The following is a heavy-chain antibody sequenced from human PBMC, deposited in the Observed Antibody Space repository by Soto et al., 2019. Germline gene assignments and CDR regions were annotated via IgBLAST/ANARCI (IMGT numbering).Heavy chain of an antibody. CDR2: INAGNGNT. D-gene: IGHD6-13*01. Sequence: QVQLVQSGAEVKKPGASVKVSCKASGYTFTSYAMHWVRQAPGQRLEWMGWINAGNGNTKYSQKFQGRVTITRDTSASTAYIELSSLRSEDTAVYYCARPAAAGENWFDPWGQGTRVTVSS. CDR1: GYTFTSYA. CDR3: ARPAAAGENWFDP. J-gene: IGHJ5*02. V-gene: IGHV1-3*01.